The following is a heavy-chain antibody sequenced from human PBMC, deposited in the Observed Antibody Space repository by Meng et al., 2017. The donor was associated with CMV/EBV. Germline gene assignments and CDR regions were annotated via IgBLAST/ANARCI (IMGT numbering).Heavy chain of an antibody. D-gene: IGHD1-1*01. J-gene: IGHJ5*02. Sequence: GESLKISCAASGFTFSNAWMSWVRQAPGKGLEWVGRIKSKTDGGTTDYAAPVKDRFSISRDDSKNTLYLQMNSLRAEDTAVYYCAKANAVPNWFDPWGQGTLVTVSS. V-gene: IGHV3-15*01. CDR1: GFTFSNAW. CDR3: AKANAVPNWFDP. CDR2: IKSKTDGGTT.